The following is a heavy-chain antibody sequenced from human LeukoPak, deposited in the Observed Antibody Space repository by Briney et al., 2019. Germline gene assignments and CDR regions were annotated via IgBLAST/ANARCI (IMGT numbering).Heavy chain of an antibody. J-gene: IGHJ4*02. D-gene: IGHD3-3*01. CDR2: INPDGSST. CDR3: ARDLYDFWSGRKYYFDY. CDR1: GFTFSSHW. Sequence: GGSLRLSCAASGFTFSSHWMHWVRQAPGKGLVWVSQINPDGSSTTYADSVKGRLTISRDNAKNTLNLQMNSLRDEDTAVYYCARDLYDFWSGRKYYFDYWGQGTLVAVSS. V-gene: IGHV3-74*01.